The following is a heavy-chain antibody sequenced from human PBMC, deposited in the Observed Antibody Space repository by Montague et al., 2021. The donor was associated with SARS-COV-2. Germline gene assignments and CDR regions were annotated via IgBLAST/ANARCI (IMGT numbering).Heavy chain of an antibody. D-gene: IGHD2-21*02. J-gene: IGHJ3*02. Sequence: SETLSLTCTVSGGSISTYYWSWIRQPPGKGLEWIGYIYNSGSTNYNPSLKSRVTISVDTSKNQFSLKLSSVTAADTAVYYCARHGPIVVVTAIHDTFDIWGQGTMVTVSS. V-gene: IGHV4-59*08. CDR1: GGSISTYY. CDR2: IYNSGST. CDR3: ARHGPIVVVTAIHDTFDI.